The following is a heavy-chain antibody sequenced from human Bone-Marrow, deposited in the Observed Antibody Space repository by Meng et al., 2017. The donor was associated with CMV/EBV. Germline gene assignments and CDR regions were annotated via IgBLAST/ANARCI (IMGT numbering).Heavy chain of an antibody. CDR2: ISWNSGSI. V-gene: IGHV3-9*01. J-gene: IGHJ4*02. D-gene: IGHD6-13*01. CDR1: GFTFNDHA. CDR3: ATDSSSWGYYFDY. Sequence: SLKISCAASGFTFNDHAIHWVRQVPGKGLEWVSGISWNSGSIGYADSVEGRFTISRDNAKNSLYLQMNSLRVEDTALYYCATDSSSWGYYFDYWGQGTLVTVSS.